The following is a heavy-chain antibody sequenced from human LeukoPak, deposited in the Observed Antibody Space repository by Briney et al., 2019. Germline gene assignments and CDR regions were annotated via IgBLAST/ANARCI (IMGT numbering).Heavy chain of an antibody. CDR2: IYYSGST. J-gene: IGHJ4*02. Sequence: SQTLSLTCTVSGGSISSGGYYWRWIRQHPGKGLEWIGYIYYSGSTYYNPSLKTRVTISVDTSKNQFSLKLRSVTAADTAVYYCARCPDGSGSGRIYWDQGTLVIVTA. CDR1: GGSISSGGYY. V-gene: IGHV4-31*03. D-gene: IGHD3-22*01. CDR3: ARCPDGSGSGRIY.